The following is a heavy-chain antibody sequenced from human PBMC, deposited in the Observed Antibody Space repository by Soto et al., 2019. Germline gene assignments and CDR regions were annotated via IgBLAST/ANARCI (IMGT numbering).Heavy chain of an antibody. J-gene: IGHJ6*02. CDR3: TRDFTYYDFWSGYGYYGMDV. Sequence: GGSLRLSCTASGFTFGDYAMSWVRQAPGKGLEWVGFIRSKAYGGTTEYAASVKGRFTISRDDSKSIAYLQMNSLKTEDTAVYYCTRDFTYYDFWSGYGYYGMDVWGQGTTVTVSS. D-gene: IGHD3-3*01. V-gene: IGHV3-49*04. CDR1: GFTFGDYA. CDR2: IRSKAYGGTT.